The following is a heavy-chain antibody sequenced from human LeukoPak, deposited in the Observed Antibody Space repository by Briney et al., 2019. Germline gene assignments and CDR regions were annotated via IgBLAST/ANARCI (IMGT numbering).Heavy chain of an antibody. V-gene: IGHV3-11*04. CDR1: GFTFSDHY. Sequence: GGSLRLSCAASGFTFSDHYMTWIRQAPGKGLEWVSYISSSGRTIYYADSVKGRFTISRDNAKNSLYLQMNSLRAEDTAVYYCARDAERRSSSSKPYSDDAFDIWGQGTMVTASS. J-gene: IGHJ3*02. CDR2: ISSSGRTI. CDR3: ARDAERRSSSSKPYSDDAFDI. D-gene: IGHD6-13*01.